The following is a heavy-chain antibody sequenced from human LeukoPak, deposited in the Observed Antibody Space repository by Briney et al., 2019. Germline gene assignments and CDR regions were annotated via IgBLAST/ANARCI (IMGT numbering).Heavy chain of an antibody. D-gene: IGHD2-15*01. CDR1: GDTSRDSA. J-gene: IGHJ4*02. CDR3: AKPPYCSGGSCYGGYFDY. CDR2: TIPLFSTV. Sequence: ASVKVSCKASGDTSRDSAISWVRQAPGQGLEWVGGTIPLFSTVNYAVDFQGRLTITTEESTSTVYMELRNLRSEDTAVYYCAKPPYCSGGSCYGGYFDYWGQGTLVTVSS. V-gene: IGHV1-69*05.